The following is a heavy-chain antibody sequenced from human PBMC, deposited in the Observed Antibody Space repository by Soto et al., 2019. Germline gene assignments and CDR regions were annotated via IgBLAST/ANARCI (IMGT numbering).Heavy chain of an antibody. CDR2: PSYDGSNK. V-gene: IGHV3-30*19. J-gene: IGHJ4*02. CDR1: GFTFRSYV. D-gene: IGHD3-16*01. Sequence: QVQLVESGGGVVQPGTSLRLSCVGSGFTFRSYVIHWVRQAPGKGLEWVALPSYDGSNKYYDDSVKGRFTISRDNSRNTGDPQMGNRRLEDTALDYCARWGTTGGLDVWGQGTLVSVSS. CDR3: ARWGTTGGLDV.